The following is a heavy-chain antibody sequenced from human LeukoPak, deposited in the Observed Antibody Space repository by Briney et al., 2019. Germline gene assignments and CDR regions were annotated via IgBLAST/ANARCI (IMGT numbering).Heavy chain of an antibody. D-gene: IGHD3-3*01. CDR3: AKSAVLRFLEWLSG. CDR1: GFTFGSYA. V-gene: IGHV3-30-3*02. CDR2: ISYDGSNK. Sequence: QPGRSLRLSCAASGFTFGSYAMHWVRQAPGKGLEWVAVISYDGSNKYYADSVKGRFTISRDNSKNTLYLQMNSLRAEDTAVYYCAKSAVLRFLEWLSGWGQGTLVTVSS. J-gene: IGHJ4*02.